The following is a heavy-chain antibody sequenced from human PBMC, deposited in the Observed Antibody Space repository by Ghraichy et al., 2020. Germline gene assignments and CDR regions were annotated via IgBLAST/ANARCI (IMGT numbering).Heavy chain of an antibody. J-gene: IGHJ3*02. V-gene: IGHV4-34*01. CDR1: GGSFSGYY. Sequence: SETLSLTCAVYGGSFSGYYWSWIRQPPGKGLEWVGEINHSGSTNYNPSLKSRVTISVDTSKNQFSLKLSSVTAADTAVYYCARPGMDYADGEVGRVDDFDIGGQGTMVTVS. D-gene: IGHD4-17*01. CDR3: ARPGMDYADGEVGRVDDFDI. CDR2: INHSGST.